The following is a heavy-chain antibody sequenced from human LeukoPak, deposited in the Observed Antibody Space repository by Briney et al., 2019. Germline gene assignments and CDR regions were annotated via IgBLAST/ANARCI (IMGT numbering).Heavy chain of an antibody. V-gene: IGHV1-18*01. CDR2: ISTYNGNT. CDR1: GYTFTSYG. J-gene: IGHJ4*02. Sequence: GASVKVSCRASGYTFTSYGISWVRQAPGQGLEWMGWISTYNGNTNYAQMLQGRITMTTDTSTSTAYMELRILRSDDTAVYYCARGKPVYFYGPGSYLASPFDSWGQGTLVTVSS. D-gene: IGHD3-10*01. CDR3: ARGKPVYFYGPGSYLASPFDS.